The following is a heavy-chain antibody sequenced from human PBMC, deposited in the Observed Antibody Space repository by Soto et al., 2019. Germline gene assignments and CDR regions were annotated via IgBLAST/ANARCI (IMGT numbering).Heavy chain of an antibody. D-gene: IGHD3-22*01. Sequence: QVRLVQSGAEVKKPGASVQVSCKASGYTFTSYDINWVRQATGQGLEWMGWMNPNSGNTGYAQKFQGRVTMTRNTSISTAYMELSSLRSEDTAVYYCARLHDSSGLYGMDVWGQGTTVTVSS. V-gene: IGHV1-8*01. J-gene: IGHJ6*02. CDR3: ARLHDSSGLYGMDV. CDR1: GYTFTSYD. CDR2: MNPNSGNT.